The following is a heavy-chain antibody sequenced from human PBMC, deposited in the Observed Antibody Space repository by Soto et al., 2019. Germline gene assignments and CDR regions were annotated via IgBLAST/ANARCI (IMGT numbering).Heavy chain of an antibody. Sequence: SVKVSCKASGGTFSSYAISWVRQAPGQGLGWMGGIIPIFGTANYAQKFQVRVPITADKSTSTAYMELSSLRSEDTAVYYCARTRDSISCYHDYWGQGTLVTVST. CDR1: GGTFSSYA. J-gene: IGHJ4*02. D-gene: IGHD6-13*01. CDR2: IIPIFGTA. CDR3: ARTRDSISCYHDY. V-gene: IGHV1-69*06.